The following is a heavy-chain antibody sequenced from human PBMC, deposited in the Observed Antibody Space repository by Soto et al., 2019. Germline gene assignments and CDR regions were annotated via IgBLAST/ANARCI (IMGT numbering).Heavy chain of an antibody. CDR2: IYYSGST. V-gene: IGHV4-39*02. Sequence: SETLSLTCTVSGGSIKNNNYYWVWIRQSPGKGLEWIGSIYYSGSTYYNPSLKSRVTISVDTSKNQFSLKLASVTAADTAVYYCARDGYSSVPLDFWGHGSLVTVSS. CDR1: GGSIKNNNYY. D-gene: IGHD4-4*01. CDR3: ARDGYSSVPLDF. J-gene: IGHJ4*01.